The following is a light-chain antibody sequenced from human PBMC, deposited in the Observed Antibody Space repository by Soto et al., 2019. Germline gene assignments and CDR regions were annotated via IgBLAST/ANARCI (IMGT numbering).Light chain of an antibody. V-gene: IGKV3-20*01. CDR2: GAS. Sequence: EIAMTQSPATLCVSPGGRATLXCRASQSVSGSFDWYQQSAGQAPRPLIDGASSRDTGITERFSGSGYGTDFNITISRLEPEDLAVYDCQQYGSSGTFGQGTKVDIK. J-gene: IGKJ1*01. CDR3: QQYGSSGT. CDR1: QSVSGS.